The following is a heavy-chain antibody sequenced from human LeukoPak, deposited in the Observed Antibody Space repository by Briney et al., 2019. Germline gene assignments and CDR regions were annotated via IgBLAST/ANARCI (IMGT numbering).Heavy chain of an antibody. CDR1: GGTFSSYA. Sequence: ASVKVSCKASGGTFSSYAISWVRQAPGQGLEWMGRIIPILGIANYAQKFQGRVTITADKSTSTAYMELSSLRSEDTAVYYCARQRVAAAGSVDYWGQRTLVTVSS. V-gene: IGHV1-69*04. J-gene: IGHJ4*02. CDR2: IIPILGIA. D-gene: IGHD6-13*01. CDR3: ARQRVAAAGSVDY.